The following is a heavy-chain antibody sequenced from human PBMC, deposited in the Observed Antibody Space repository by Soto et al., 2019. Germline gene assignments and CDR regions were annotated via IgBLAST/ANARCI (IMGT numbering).Heavy chain of an antibody. CDR1: GGTFSSYA. CDR2: IIPIFGTA. V-gene: IGHV1-69*01. Sequence: QVQLVQSGAEVKKPGSSVKVSCKASGGTFSSYAISWVRQAPGQGLEWMGGIIPIFGTANYAQKFQGRVTITADESTRTAYMALSSLRSADTAVYYCARAMGYSSSWYEQYYDYGMDVWGQGPTVTVSS. CDR3: ARAMGYSSSWYEQYYDYGMDV. J-gene: IGHJ6*02. D-gene: IGHD6-13*01.